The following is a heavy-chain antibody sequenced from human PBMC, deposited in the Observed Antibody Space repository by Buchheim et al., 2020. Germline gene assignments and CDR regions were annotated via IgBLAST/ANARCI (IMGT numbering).Heavy chain of an antibody. Sequence: EVQLLESGGGLVQPGGSLRLSCTASGFTFSTHGMSWVRQAPGKGLEWISAIRGDGETTNYADSVKGRFTISRDNSKNTLYLQMNSLRHEDTALYYCAKDWLWESLNWGFNVWGQG. CDR3: AKDWLWESLNWGFNV. V-gene: IGHV3-23*01. J-gene: IGHJ3*01. D-gene: IGHD1-26*01. CDR1: GFTFSTHG. CDR2: IRGDGETT.